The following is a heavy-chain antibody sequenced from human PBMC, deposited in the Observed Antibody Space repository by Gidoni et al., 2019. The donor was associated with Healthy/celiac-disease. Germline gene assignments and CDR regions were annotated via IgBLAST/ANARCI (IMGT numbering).Heavy chain of an antibody. Sequence: EVQLLESGGGLVQPGGSLRLSCAASGFTFSSYAMRWVRQAPGKGLEWVSAISGSGGSTYYADSVKGRFTISRDNSKNTLYLQMNSLRAEDTAVYYCAKSDIVVVPAAMIPYYFDYWGQGTLVTVSS. D-gene: IGHD2-2*01. V-gene: IGHV3-23*01. CDR2: ISGSGGST. CDR1: GFTFSSYA. CDR3: AKSDIVVVPAAMIPYYFDY. J-gene: IGHJ4*02.